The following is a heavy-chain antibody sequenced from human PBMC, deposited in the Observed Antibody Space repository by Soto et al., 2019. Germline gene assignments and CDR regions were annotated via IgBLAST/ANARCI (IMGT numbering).Heavy chain of an antibody. CDR2: ISAYNGNT. Sequence: GASVKVCSKASGYHLTRYGISWARQAPGQGLERMGWISAYNGNTNYAQKLQGRVTMTTDTSTSTAYMELRSLRSDDTAVYYCARDLSLDSRSLFFNDAASYNIYF. CDR3: ARDLSLDSRSLFFNDAASYNIYF. D-gene: IGHD3-22*01. CDR1: GYHLTRYG. J-gene: IGHJ4*01. V-gene: IGHV1-18*01.